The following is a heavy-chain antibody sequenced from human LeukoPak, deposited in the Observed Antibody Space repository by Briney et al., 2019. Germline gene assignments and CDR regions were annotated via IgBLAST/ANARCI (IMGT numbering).Heavy chain of an antibody. CDR2: IYYSGST. J-gene: IGHJ4*02. CDR3: ARGWGYYDFWSGYYLFDY. CDR1: GGSISSYY. Sequence: SETLSLTCTVSGGSISSYYWSWIRQPPGKGLEWIGYIYYSGSTYYNPSLKSRVAISVDTSKNQFSLKLSSVTAADTAVYYCARGWGYYDFWSGYYLFDYWGQGTLVTVSS. V-gene: IGHV4-59*08. D-gene: IGHD3-3*01.